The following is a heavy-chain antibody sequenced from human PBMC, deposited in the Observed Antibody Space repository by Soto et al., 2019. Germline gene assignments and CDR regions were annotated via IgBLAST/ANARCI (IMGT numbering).Heavy chain of an antibody. D-gene: IGHD1-7*01. Sequence: ASVKVSCKASGYIFTSYYIHWVRQAPGQGLEWMGWINPFDGSRMFAQSFQGRVTMTRDTSTSTVYMEVNSLRVEDTAVYYCAKNRVETTRDKAPEFWGQGTLVTVSS. CDR1: GYIFTSYY. CDR2: INPFDGSR. J-gene: IGHJ4*02. V-gene: IGHV1-46*01. CDR3: AKNRVETTRDKAPEF.